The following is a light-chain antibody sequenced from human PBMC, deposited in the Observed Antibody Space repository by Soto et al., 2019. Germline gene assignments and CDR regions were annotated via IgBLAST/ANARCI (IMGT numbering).Light chain of an antibody. CDR2: GAS. CDR3: QQYGSSPRT. J-gene: IGKJ1*01. V-gene: IGKV3-20*01. Sequence: EIVLTQSPGALSLSPGERATLSCGASQSVSSSYLAWYQQKPGQAPRLLIYGASTRATDIPDRFSGSGSGKDFTLTISRLEPEDFAVYYCQQYGSSPRTFGQGTKVDIK. CDR1: QSVSSSY.